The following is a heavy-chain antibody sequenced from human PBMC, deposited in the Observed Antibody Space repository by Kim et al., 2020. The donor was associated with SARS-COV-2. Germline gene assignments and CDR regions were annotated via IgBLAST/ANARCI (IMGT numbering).Heavy chain of an antibody. D-gene: IGHD5-12*01. J-gene: IGHJ4*02. Sequence: GGSLRLSCAASGFTFSSYWMSWVRQAPGKGLEWVANIKQDGSEKYYVDSVKGRFTISRDNAKNSLYLQMNSLRAEDTAVYYCTRPRDGYKKTGFGYWGQGTLVTVSS. CDR3: TRPRDGYKKTGFGY. CDR1: GFTFSSYW. CDR2: IKQDGSEK. V-gene: IGHV3-7*01.